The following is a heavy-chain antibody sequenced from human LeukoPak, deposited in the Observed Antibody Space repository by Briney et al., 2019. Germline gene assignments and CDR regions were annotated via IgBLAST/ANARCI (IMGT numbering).Heavy chain of an antibody. J-gene: IGHJ4*02. V-gene: IGHV4-38-2*02. CDR1: GYSISSGYY. D-gene: IGHD3-16*01. Sequence: SETLSLTCTVSGYSISSGYYWGWIRQPPGKGLEWIGSIYHSGSTYYNPSLKSRVTISVDTSKNQFSLKLSSVTSADTAVYYCARVKPHRGSKEKTIDYWGQGTLVTVSS. CDR2: IYHSGST. CDR3: ARVKPHRGSKEKTIDY.